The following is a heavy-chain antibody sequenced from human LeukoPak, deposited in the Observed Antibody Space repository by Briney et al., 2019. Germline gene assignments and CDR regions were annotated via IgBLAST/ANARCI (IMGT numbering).Heavy chain of an antibody. CDR1: GGSISSYY. CDR3: ARGGYGDNYFDY. CDR2: FYYSGST. D-gene: IGHD4-17*01. J-gene: IGHJ4*02. Sequence: SETLSLTCTVSGGSISSYYWSWLRQPPGKGLEWIGFFYYSGSTDYNPSLKSRVTMSVDTSKNLFSLKLYSVTAADTAVYYCARGGYGDNYFDYWGQGTLVTVSS. V-gene: IGHV4-59*01.